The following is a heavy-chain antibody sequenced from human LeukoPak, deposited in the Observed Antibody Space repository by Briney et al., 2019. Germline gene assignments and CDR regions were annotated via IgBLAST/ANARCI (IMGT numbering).Heavy chain of an antibody. J-gene: IGHJ4*02. CDR1: GGSISSSNW. D-gene: IGHD2-15*01. Sequence: SETLSLTCAVSGGSISSSNWWSWVRQPPGKGLEWIGEIYHSGSTNYNPSLKSRVTISVDKSKNQFSLKLSSVTAADTAVYYCARGCSGGSCYLFDYWGQGTLVTVSS. CDR2: IYHSGST. CDR3: ARGCSGGSCYLFDY. V-gene: IGHV4-4*02.